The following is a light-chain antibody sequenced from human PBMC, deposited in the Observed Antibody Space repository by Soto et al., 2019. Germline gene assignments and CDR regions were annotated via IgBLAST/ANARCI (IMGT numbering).Light chain of an antibody. CDR3: QQYHNWPYT. CDR1: QTVTNN. J-gene: IGKJ2*01. V-gene: IGKV3-15*01. CDR2: AAS. Sequence: EIVMTQSPATLSVSPGEGATLSCRASQTVTNNLAWYQQKPGQAPRLLIHAASTSATGIPARFSGSGSGTEFTLTISSLQSEDFAVYYCQQYHNWPYTFGQGTKLEIK.